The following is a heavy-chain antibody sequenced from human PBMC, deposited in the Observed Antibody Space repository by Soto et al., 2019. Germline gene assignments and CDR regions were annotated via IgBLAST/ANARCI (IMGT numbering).Heavy chain of an antibody. CDR1: GGSIRSYY. D-gene: IGHD1-26*01. CDR3: ARQGGWFDP. V-gene: IGHV4-59*08. Sequence: QVQLQKSGPGLVKPSETLSLTCTVSGGSIRSYYWSWIRQPPGKGLEWIGSIYYSGSTNYKPSLKSRVTISVDTSKNQFSLKLNSVTAADTAVYYCARQGGWFDPWGQGTLVTVSS. J-gene: IGHJ5*02. CDR2: IYYSGST.